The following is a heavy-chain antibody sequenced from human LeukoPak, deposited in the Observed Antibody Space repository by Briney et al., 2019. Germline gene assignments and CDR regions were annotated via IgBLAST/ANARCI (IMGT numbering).Heavy chain of an antibody. Sequence: GGSLRLSCVASGFTFSSYWMHWVRQAPGKGLEWVSAISGSGGSTYYADSVKGRFTISRDNSKNTLYLQMNSLRAEDTAVYYCAKDGGEYYDILTGYYPRLYYMDVWGKGTTVTISS. CDR1: GFTFSSYW. J-gene: IGHJ6*03. D-gene: IGHD3-9*01. CDR2: ISGSGGST. V-gene: IGHV3-23*01. CDR3: AKDGGEYYDILTGYYPRLYYMDV.